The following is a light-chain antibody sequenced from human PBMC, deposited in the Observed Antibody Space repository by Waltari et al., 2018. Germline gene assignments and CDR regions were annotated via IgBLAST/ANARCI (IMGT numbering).Light chain of an antibody. V-gene: IGLV2-14*03. CDR3: SSFTRATTLI. J-gene: IGLJ2*01. CDR1: SSDVGGYNS. Sequence: QSALTQPASVSGSPAQSITISCTGTSSDVGGYNSVSWYQQPPGKVPKLVIYDVSNRPSGVSTRFSGSKSGNTASLTISGLQADDEADYYCSSFTRATTLIFGGGTK. CDR2: DVS.